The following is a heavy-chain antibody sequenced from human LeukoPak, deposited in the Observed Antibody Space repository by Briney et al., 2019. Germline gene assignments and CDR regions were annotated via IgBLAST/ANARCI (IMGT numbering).Heavy chain of an antibody. CDR1: GFTFSSYS. CDR3: ARSTHSSSSYYYYYYGMDV. V-gene: IGHV3-48*01. CDR2: ISSSSSTI. Sequence: PGGSLRLSCAASGFTFSSYSMNWVRQAPGKGLEWVSYISSSSSTIYYADSVKGRFTISRDNAKSSLYLQMNSLRAEDTAVYYCARSTHSSSSYYYYYYGMDVWGQGTTVTVSS. J-gene: IGHJ6*02. D-gene: IGHD6-6*01.